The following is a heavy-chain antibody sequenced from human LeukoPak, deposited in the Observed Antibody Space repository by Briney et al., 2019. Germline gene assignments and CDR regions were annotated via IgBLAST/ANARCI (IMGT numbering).Heavy chain of an antibody. CDR1: GGSISSYY. V-gene: IGHV4-59*12. J-gene: IGHJ4*02. CDR3: ARVVAARGRFDY. Sequence: SETLSLTCTVSGGSISSYYWSWIRQPPGKGLEWIGYIYYSGSTYYNPSLKSRVTISVDTSKNQFSLKLSSVTAADTAVYYCARVVAARGRFDYWGQGTLVTVSS. CDR2: IYYSGST. D-gene: IGHD5-12*01.